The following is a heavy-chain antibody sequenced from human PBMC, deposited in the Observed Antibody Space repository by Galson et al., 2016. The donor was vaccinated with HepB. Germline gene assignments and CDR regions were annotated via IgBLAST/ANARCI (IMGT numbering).Heavy chain of an antibody. Sequence: VRQAPGKGLEWVAVIWYDGYYKYYGDSVKGRFTISRDNSENTLYLQMDSLTTEDTAVYYCARTAKLSSSGHYLDYWGQGTLVTVSS. V-gene: IGHV3-33*01. CDR3: ARTAKLSSSGHYLDY. D-gene: IGHD1-1*01. J-gene: IGHJ4*02. CDR2: IWYDGYYK.